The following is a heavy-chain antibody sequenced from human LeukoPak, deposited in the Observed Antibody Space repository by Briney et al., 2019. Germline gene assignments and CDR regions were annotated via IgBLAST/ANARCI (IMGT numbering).Heavy chain of an antibody. J-gene: IGHJ4*02. CDR1: GFTVSSND. D-gene: IGHD3-10*01. CDR3: ARDRPGDGYFDY. CDR2: IYSGGKT. Sequence: GGSLRLSCAASGFTVSSNDMTWVRQTPGKGLEWVSIIYSGGKTYYADPVKGRFTISRDNSKNTLYLQMNSLRAEDTAVFYCARDRPGDGYFDYWGQGTLVTVSS. V-gene: IGHV3-66*01.